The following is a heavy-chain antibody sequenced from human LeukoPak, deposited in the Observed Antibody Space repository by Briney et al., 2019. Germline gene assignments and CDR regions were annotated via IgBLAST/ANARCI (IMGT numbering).Heavy chain of an antibody. Sequence: PGGSLRLSCAASGFIFKNYAMSWVRQAPGKGLEWVSGISWNSGSIGYADSVKGRFTISRDNAKNSLYLQMNSLRAEDTALYYCANGRKYYYGSGSSLGRAFDIWGQGTMVTVSS. CDR2: ISWNSGSI. J-gene: IGHJ3*02. CDR1: GFIFKNYA. CDR3: ANGRKYYYGSGSSLGRAFDI. V-gene: IGHV3-9*01. D-gene: IGHD3-10*01.